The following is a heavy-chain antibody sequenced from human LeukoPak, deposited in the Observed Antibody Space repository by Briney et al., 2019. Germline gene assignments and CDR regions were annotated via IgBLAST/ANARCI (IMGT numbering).Heavy chain of an antibody. Sequence: SETLSLTCTVSGGSISSYYWSWIRQPPGKGLEWIGYIYYSGSTNYNPSLKSRVTISVDTSKNQFSLKLSSVTAADTAMYYCARIQLLAAFDIWGQGTMVTVSS. V-gene: IGHV4-59*01. D-gene: IGHD3-10*01. CDR3: ARIQLLAAFDI. CDR1: GGSISSYY. J-gene: IGHJ3*02. CDR2: IYYSGST.